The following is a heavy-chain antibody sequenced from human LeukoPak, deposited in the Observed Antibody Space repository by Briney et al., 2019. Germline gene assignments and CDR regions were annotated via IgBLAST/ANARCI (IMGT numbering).Heavy chain of an antibody. CDR1: GYTFTGYY. J-gene: IGHJ4*02. CDR3: ARASLMVRGVWRGGAFDY. Sequence: ASVKVSCKASGYTFTGYYMHWVRQAPGQGLEWMGWINPNSGGTNYAQKFQGRVTMTRDTSISTAYMELSRLRSDDTAVYYCARASLMVRGVWRGGAFDYWGQGTLVTVSS. CDR2: INPNSGGT. D-gene: IGHD3-10*01. V-gene: IGHV1-2*02.